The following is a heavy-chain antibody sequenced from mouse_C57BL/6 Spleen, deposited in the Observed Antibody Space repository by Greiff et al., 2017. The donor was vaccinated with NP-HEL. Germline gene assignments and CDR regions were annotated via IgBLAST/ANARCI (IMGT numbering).Heavy chain of an antibody. Sequence: EVQGVESGGGLVKPGGSLKLSCAASGFTFSDYGMHWVRQAPEKGLEWVAYISSGSSTIYYADTVKGRFTISRDNAKNTLFLQMTSLRSEDTAMYYCVWPFVTTVVDWYFDVWGTGTTVTVSS. D-gene: IGHD1-1*01. CDR3: VWPFVTTVVDWYFDV. CDR2: ISSGSSTI. J-gene: IGHJ1*03. CDR1: GFTFSDYG. V-gene: IGHV5-17*01.